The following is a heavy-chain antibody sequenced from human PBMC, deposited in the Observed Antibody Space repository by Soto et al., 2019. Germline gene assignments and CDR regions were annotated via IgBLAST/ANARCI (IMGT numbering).Heavy chain of an antibody. D-gene: IGHD1-26*01. CDR1: GGTFSSYA. V-gene: IGHV1-69*06. Sequence: VQLVQSGAEVKKPGSSVKVSCKASGGTFSSYAISWVRQAPGQGLEWMGGIIPIFGTANYAQKFQGRVTMTADKSTSTAYMELSSLRTEDTAVYYCARGGVIVGAPYFDYWGQGTLVTVSS. CDR2: IIPIFGTA. CDR3: ARGGVIVGAPYFDY. J-gene: IGHJ4*02.